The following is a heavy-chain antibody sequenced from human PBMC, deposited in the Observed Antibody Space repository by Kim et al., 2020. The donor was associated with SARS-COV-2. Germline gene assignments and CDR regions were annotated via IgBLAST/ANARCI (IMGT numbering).Heavy chain of an antibody. CDR3: ARESDRSIAVADYWYFDH. CDR1: GYTFTSYA. CDR2: INAGTGNT. V-gene: IGHV1-3*01. Sequence: ASVKVSCKASGYTFTSYAMHWVRQAPGQRLEWMGWINAGTGNTKYSQKFQGRVTITRDTSASTAYMELSSLRSEDTAAYYCARESDRSIAVADYWYFDHWGRGTLVTVSS. D-gene: IGHD6-19*01. J-gene: IGHJ2*01.